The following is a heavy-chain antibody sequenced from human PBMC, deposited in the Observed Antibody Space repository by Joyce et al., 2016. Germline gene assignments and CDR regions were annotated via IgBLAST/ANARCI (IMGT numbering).Heavy chain of an antibody. V-gene: IGHV4-30-4*01. D-gene: IGHD3-22*01. J-gene: IGHJ4*02. Sequence: QVQLQESGPGLVKPSQTLSLTCSVSGGSITSGDYHWSWVRQPPGEGREWIGYIHHSGNTYYNPSVKGRITISMDTSKNQFSLALSSVTAADTAVYFCARSEVVTIIGPTAPFDYWGQGTLVTVSS. CDR1: GGSITSGDYH. CDR3: ARSEVVTIIGPTAPFDY. CDR2: IHHSGNT.